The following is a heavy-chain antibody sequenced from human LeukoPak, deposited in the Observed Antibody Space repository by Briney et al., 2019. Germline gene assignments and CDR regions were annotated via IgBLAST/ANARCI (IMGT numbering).Heavy chain of an antibody. J-gene: IGHJ4*02. CDR2: IKQDGSEK. D-gene: IGHD4-17*01. Sequence: GGSLRLSCAASGFTFSNYWMSWVRQAPGKGLEWVANIKQDGSEKYYVDSVKGRFTISRDNAKNSLYLQMNSLRAEDTAVYYCARGYGDYVDYWGQGTLVTVSS. V-gene: IGHV3-7*01. CDR1: GFTFSNYW. CDR3: ARGYGDYVDY.